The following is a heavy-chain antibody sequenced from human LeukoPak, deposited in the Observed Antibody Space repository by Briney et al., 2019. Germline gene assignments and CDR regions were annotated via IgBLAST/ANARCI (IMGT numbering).Heavy chain of an antibody. CDR2: IYSAGTT. D-gene: IGHD3-10*01. J-gene: IGHJ4*02. CDR1: GFTVSSNY. CDR3: ARTPNYHYGSGNYYND. V-gene: IGHV3-53*01. Sequence: GGSLRLSCAASGFTVSSNYMSWVRQAPGKGLECISVIYSAGTTNYADSVKGRFTISRDISKNTVYLQMNSLRAEDTAVYYCARTPNYHYGSGNYYNDWGQGTLVTVSS.